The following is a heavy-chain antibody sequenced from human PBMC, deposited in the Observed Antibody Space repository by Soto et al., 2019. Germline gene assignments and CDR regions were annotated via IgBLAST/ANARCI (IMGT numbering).Heavy chain of an antibody. CDR3: ARLDRVAAAGNAGAYYYYGMDV. V-gene: IGHV4-39*01. CDR2: IYYSGST. D-gene: IGHD6-13*01. J-gene: IGHJ6*02. CDR1: GGSISSSSYY. Sequence: PSETLSLTCTVSGGSISSSSYYWGWIRQPPGKGLEWIGSIYYSGSTYYNPSLKSRVTISVDTSKNQFSLKLSSVTAADTAVYYCARLDRVAAAGNAGAYYYYGMDVWGQGTTVT.